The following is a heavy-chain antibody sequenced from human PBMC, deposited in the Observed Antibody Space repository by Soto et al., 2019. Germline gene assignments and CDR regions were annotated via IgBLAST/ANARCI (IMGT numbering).Heavy chain of an antibody. CDR1: GGTFSSYA. V-gene: IGHV1-69*13. CDR3: ARDQNDSSGYYAAYYYYGMDV. CDR2: IIPIFGTA. J-gene: IGHJ6*02. D-gene: IGHD3-22*01. Sequence: SVKVSCKASGGTFSSYAISWVRQAPGQGLEWMGGIIPIFGTANYAQKFQGRVTITADESTSTAYMELSSLRSEDTAVYYCARDQNDSSGYYAAYYYYGMDVWGQGTTVTVSS.